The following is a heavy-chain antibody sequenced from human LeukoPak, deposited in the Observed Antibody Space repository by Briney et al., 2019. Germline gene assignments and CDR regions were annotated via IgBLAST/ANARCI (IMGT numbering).Heavy chain of an antibody. CDR3: ATPYYYGSGSYRTFDY. J-gene: IGHJ4*02. CDR2: FDPEDGET. D-gene: IGHD3-10*01. V-gene: IGHV1-24*01. Sequence: ASVKVSCKASGYTFTGYYMHWVRQAPGKGLEWMGGFDPEDGETIYAQKFQGRVTMTEDTSTDTAYMELSSLRSEDTAVYYCATPYYYGSGSYRTFDYWGQGTLVTVSS. CDR1: GYTFTGYY.